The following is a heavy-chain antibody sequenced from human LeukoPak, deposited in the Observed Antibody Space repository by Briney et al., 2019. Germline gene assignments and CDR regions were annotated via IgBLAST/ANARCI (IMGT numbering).Heavy chain of an antibody. D-gene: IGHD5-18*01. J-gene: IGHJ4*02. CDR2: IYTSGST. Sequence: SETLSLTCAVSGYSITSGFHWGWIRQPPGKRLEWIGRIYTSGSTNYNPSLKSRVTMSLDTSKNQLSLKLSSVTAADTAVYYCARVKLSHGYSYGYNPYYFDYWGQGTLVTVFS. CDR1: GYSITSGFH. V-gene: IGHV4-38-2*01. CDR3: ARVKLSHGYSYGYNPYYFDY.